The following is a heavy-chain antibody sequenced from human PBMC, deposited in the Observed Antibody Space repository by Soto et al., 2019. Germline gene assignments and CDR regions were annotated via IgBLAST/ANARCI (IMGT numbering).Heavy chain of an antibody. CDR2: LSPSGAET. Sequence: PGGSLRLSCVASGFTFSTYAMSWVRQAPGKGLEWVSALSPSGAETYYADSVKGRFTISRDNSMNALYLQMNSLRVEDTAVYYCAHPRGYGVFDAYDIWGQGTMVTVSS. V-gene: IGHV3-23*01. J-gene: IGHJ3*02. CDR3: AHPRGYGVFDAYDI. D-gene: IGHD4-17*01. CDR1: GFTFSTYA.